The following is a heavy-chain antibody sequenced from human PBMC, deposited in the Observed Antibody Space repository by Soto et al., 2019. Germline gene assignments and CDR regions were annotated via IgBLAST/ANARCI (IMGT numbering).Heavy chain of an antibody. CDR3: ARALRGGPXXXXXFAMDV. D-gene: IGHD3-16*01. CDR2: IDWDDDK. Sequence: SGPTLVNPTQTLTLTCTFSGFSLSTSGMCVSWIRQPPGKALEWLAVIDWDDDKYYSTSLKTRLTISKDTSRNQVVLTMTNMDPVDTATYYCARALRGGPXXXXXFAMDVWGQGTTVTVSS. V-gene: IGHV2-70*01. J-gene: IGHJ6*02. CDR1: GFSLSTSGMC.